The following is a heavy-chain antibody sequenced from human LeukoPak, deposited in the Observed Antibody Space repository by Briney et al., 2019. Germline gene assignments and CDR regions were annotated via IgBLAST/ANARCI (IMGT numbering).Heavy chain of an antibody. CDR2: MSPNSGDT. Sequence: VASVKVSCKASGYTFTSYYMHWVRQATGQGLEWLGWMSPNSGDTGYAQKFQGRVTMTSDSFISTAYMELSSLRSEDTAIYYCVRTPPNWGFDYWGQGTLVTVSS. V-gene: IGHV1-8*02. D-gene: IGHD7-27*01. CDR3: VRTPPNWGFDY. J-gene: IGHJ4*02. CDR1: GYTFTSYY.